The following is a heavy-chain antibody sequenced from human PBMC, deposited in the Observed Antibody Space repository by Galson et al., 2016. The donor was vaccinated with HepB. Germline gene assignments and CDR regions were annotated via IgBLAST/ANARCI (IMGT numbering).Heavy chain of an antibody. D-gene: IGHD3-10*01. Sequence: SLRLSCAGSGFTFSRYAMSWVRQAPGKGLEWVSSISGTGGSTYFTDSADSVKGRFTISRDNSKDTLYLQMKSVTAEDTAIYYCTTGSKDRARGVISKRLHYYGMDVWGRGTTVTVSS. CDR2: ISGTGGST. CDR1: GFTFSRYA. J-gene: IGHJ6*02. CDR3: TTGSKDRARGVISKRLHYYGMDV. V-gene: IGHV3-23*01.